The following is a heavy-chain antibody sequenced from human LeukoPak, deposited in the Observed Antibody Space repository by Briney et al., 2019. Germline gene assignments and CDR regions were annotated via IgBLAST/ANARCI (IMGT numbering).Heavy chain of an antibody. D-gene: IGHD3-22*01. Sequence: SETLSLTCTVSGGSISSSSYYWGWIRQPPGKGLEWIGSIYYSGSTYYNPSLKSRVTISVDTSKNQFSLKLSSVTAADTAVYYCARGRTLPIVVVIFPDALYFDYWGQGTLVTVSS. J-gene: IGHJ4*02. CDR1: GGSISSSSYY. CDR2: IYYSGST. V-gene: IGHV4-39*07. CDR3: ARGRTLPIVVVIFPDALYFDY.